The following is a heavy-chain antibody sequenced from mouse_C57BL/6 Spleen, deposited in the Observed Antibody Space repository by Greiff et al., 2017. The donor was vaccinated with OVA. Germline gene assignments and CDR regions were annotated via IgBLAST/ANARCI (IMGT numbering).Heavy chain of an antibody. CDR2: IDPSDSYT. Sequence: QVQLQQPGAELVMPGASVKLSCKASGYTFTSYWMHWVKQRPGQGLEWIEEIDPSDSYTNYNQKFKGKSTLTVDKSSSTAYMQLSSLTSEDSAVYYCARRWLQNAMDYWGQGTSVTVSS. CDR3: ARRWLQNAMDY. D-gene: IGHD2-3*01. J-gene: IGHJ4*01. CDR1: GYTFTSYW. V-gene: IGHV1-69*01.